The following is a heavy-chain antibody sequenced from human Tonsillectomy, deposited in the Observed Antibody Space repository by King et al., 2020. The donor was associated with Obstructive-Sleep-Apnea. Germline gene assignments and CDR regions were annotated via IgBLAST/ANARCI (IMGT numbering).Heavy chain of an antibody. V-gene: IGHV4-4*02. CDR1: GGSISSSSW. CDR3: ARTTSGDYALDY. CDR2: IYHSGTA. D-gene: IGHD4-17*01. Sequence: QLQESGPGLVRPSGTLSLTCAVSGGSISSSSWWSWVRQPPGKGLEWIGEIYHSGTANYNPSLKSRVTISVDKSKNQFSLKLSSVTAADTAVYYCARTTSGDYALDYWGQGALVTVSS. J-gene: IGHJ4*02.